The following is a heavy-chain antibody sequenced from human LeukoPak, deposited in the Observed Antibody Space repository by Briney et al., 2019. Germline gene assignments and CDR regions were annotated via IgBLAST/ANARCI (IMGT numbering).Heavy chain of an antibody. J-gene: IGHJ3*02. CDR1: GFTFSSYA. CDR3: ARSSPTMVSDAFDI. V-gene: IGHV3-30*04. D-gene: IGHD3-10*01. Sequence: PGRSLRLSCAASGFTFSSYAMHWVRQAPGKGLEWVAIISYDGSNKYYADSVKGRLTISRDNSKNTLYLQMSSLRAADTAVYFCARSSPTMVSDAFDIWGQGTLVTVSS. CDR2: ISYDGSNK.